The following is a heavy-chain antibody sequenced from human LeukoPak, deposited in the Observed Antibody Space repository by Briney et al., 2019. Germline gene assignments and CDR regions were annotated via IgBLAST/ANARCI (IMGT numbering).Heavy chain of an antibody. J-gene: IGHJ4*02. CDR1: GFTFDDYG. CDR2: INWNGGST. V-gene: IGHV3-20*04. D-gene: IGHD3-22*01. Sequence: SGGSLRLSCAASGFTFDDYGMSWVRQAPGKGLEWVSGINWNGGSTGYADSVKGRFTISRDNAKNSLYLQMNSLRAEDTALYYCARATYYYDSSGYYFDYWGQGTLATVSS. CDR3: ARATYYYDSSGYYFDY.